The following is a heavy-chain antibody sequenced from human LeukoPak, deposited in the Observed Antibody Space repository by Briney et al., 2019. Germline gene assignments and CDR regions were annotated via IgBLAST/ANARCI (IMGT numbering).Heavy chain of an antibody. Sequence: ASVSVSSTASGYTFTGDYMHWVRQAPGQGLEWMGWINPNSGGTNYAQKFQGRVTMTRDTSISTAYMELSRLRSDDTAVYYCAGGYCSGGSCYSGWFDPWGQGTLVTVSS. D-gene: IGHD2-15*01. CDR2: INPNSGGT. CDR1: GYTFTGDY. V-gene: IGHV1-2*02. J-gene: IGHJ5*02. CDR3: AGGYCSGGSCYSGWFDP.